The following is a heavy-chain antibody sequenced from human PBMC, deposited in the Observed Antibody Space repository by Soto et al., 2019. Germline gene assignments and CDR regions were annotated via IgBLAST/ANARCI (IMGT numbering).Heavy chain of an antibody. V-gene: IGHV4-30-2*01. J-gene: IGHJ6*02. D-gene: IGHD1-26*01. CDR3: ARGGISYGMDV. CDR2: IYHSGST. CDR1: GGSISSGGYS. Sequence: SETLSLTCAVSGGSISSGGYSWSWIRQPPGKGLEWIGYIYHSGSTYYNPSLKSRVTISVDRSKNQFSLKLSSVTAADTAVYYCARGGISYGMDVWGQGTTVTVS.